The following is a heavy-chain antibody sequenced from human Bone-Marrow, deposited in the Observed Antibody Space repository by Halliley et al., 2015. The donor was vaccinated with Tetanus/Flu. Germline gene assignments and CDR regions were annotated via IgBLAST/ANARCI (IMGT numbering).Heavy chain of an antibody. CDR3: ARVTNFNYDYWSGFDY. Sequence: GYVFYSGPTNSSPSLESRVPISLDMSKNQFSLNLDSVIAADTATYYCARVTNFNYDYWSGFDYWGQGILVAVSS. V-gene: IGHV4-59*12. D-gene: IGHD3-3*01. CDR2: VFYSGPT. J-gene: IGHJ4*02.